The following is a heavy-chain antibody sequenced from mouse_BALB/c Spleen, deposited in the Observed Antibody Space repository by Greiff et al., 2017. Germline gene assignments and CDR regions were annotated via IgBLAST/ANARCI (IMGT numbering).Heavy chain of an antibody. D-gene: IGHD3-2*01. CDR1: GFTFSSFG. Sequence: EVKLMESGGGLVQPGGSRKLSCAASGFTFSSFGMHWVRQAPEKGLEWVAYISSGSSTIYYADTVKGRFTISRDNPKNTLFLQMTSLRSEDTAMYYCARSDSSGLAWFAYWGQGTLVTVSA. CDR2: ISSGSSTI. J-gene: IGHJ3*01. V-gene: IGHV5-17*02. CDR3: ARSDSSGLAWFAY.